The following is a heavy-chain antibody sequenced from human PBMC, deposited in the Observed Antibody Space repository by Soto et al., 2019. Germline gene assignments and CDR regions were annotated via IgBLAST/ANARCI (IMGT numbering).Heavy chain of an antibody. D-gene: IGHD2-2*01. CDR1: GFTFSTYS. V-gene: IGHV3-48*02. CDR3: VRYCSSTSCYAKLAAEEGY. Sequence: EVQLVESGGGLAQPGGSLRLSCAASGFTFSTYSMNWVRQAPGKGLEWVSYISSGSSTIYYTDSVKGRFTISRDNAKNSLYLQMNSLRDEDTAVYYCVRYCSSTSCYAKLAAEEGYWGQGTLVTVSS. CDR2: ISSGSSTI. J-gene: IGHJ4*02.